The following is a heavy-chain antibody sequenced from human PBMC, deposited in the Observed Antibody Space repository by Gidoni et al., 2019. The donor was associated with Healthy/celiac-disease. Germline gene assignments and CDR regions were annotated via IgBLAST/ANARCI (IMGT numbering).Heavy chain of an antibody. CDR1: GGPLSSYA. CDR3: ARSGYDRYYYYYGMDV. CDR2: IMPLVGTA. D-gene: IGHD5-12*01. V-gene: IGHV1-69*01. J-gene: IGHJ6*02. Sequence: QVQLVQSGAAVRKPGASVEVSCKASGGPLSSYAISWVRRAHGLGLEWMGGIMPLVGTANYAQKFQGRVTITADESTSTAYMELSSLRSEDTAVYYCARSGYDRYYYYYGMDVWGQGTTVTVSS.